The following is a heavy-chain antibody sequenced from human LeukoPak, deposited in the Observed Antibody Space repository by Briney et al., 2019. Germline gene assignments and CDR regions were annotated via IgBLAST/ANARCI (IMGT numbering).Heavy chain of an antibody. Sequence: SETLSLTCTVSGGSISSYYWSWIRQPPGKGLEWIGYIYYSGSTNYNPSLKSRVTISVDTSKNQFSLKLSSVTAADTAVYYCARVQAVSSLNWFDPWGQGTLVTVSS. D-gene: IGHD6-13*01. CDR1: GGSISSYY. J-gene: IGHJ5*02. V-gene: IGHV4-59*08. CDR2: IYYSGST. CDR3: ARVQAVSSLNWFDP.